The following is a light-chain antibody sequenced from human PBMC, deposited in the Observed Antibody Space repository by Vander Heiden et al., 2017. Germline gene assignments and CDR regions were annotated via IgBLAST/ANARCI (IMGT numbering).Light chain of an antibody. J-gene: IGLJ3*02. V-gene: IGLV1-44*01. Sequence: QSILTPPPSASATPAQSVTIACSGCNSNIGYNTVNWYQQIPRTAPKLLIYNNNHRPSGVPDRFSASKSGTSASLAISGLQSDDEADYYCATWDDSLSGWVFGGGTKLTVL. CDR1: NSNIGYNT. CDR2: NNN. CDR3: ATWDDSLSGWV.